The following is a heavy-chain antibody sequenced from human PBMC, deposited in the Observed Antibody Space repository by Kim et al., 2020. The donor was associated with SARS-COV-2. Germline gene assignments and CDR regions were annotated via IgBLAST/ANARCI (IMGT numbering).Heavy chain of an antibody. V-gene: IGHV3-74*01. D-gene: IGHD6-19*01. CDR2: ISSDGSST. CDR1: GFSTFSSYW. CDR3: ARAIAVAGTGGYY. J-gene: IGHJ4*02. Sequence: GGSLRLSCAASGFSTFSSYWMHWVRQAPGKGLVWVSRISSDGSSTSYADSVKGRFTISRDNAKNTLYLQMNSLRAEDTAVYYCARAIAVAGTGGYYWGQGTLVTVSS.